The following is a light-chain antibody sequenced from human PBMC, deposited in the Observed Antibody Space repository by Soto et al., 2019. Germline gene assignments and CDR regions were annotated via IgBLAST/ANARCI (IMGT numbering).Light chain of an antibody. V-gene: IGKV1-27*01. CDR1: QGISSH. CDR2: AAS. J-gene: IGKJ1*01. Sequence: DIEITQSPPSLSAFVGDRVTITCRASQGISSHVAWYQQKPGKAPKLLIYAASTLQSGVPSRFSGSGSGTDFTLTISRLQPEDFATYYCQKYNTAPLGAFGQGTKVEIK. CDR3: QKYNTAPLGA.